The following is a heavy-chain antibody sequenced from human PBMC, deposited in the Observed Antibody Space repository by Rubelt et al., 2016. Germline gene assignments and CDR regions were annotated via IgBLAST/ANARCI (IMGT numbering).Heavy chain of an antibody. J-gene: IGHJ4*02. CDR2: ISSNGGTT. V-gene: IGHV3-64*01. CDR3: ARGHSSSWYVYDY. D-gene: IGHD6-13*01. Sequence: SCVASGFTFSSYGIHWVRQAPGKGLEYVSAISSNGGTTYYANSVKGRFTISRDNSKNTLYVQMGSLRAEDMAVYYCARGHSSSWYVYDYWGQGTLVTVSS. CDR1: GFTFSSYG.